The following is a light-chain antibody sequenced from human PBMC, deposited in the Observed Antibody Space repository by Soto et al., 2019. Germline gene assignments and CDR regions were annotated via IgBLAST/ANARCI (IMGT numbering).Light chain of an antibody. CDR1: QYVSDL. V-gene: IGKV1-9*01. J-gene: IGKJ5*01. Sequence: DIHLTQSPSILSASVGDRVTLTCRASQYVSDLLAWYQHAPGKAPNLLIYGGYTLQSGVPSRFSGSGSGTEFSLTITSMQPEEFATYYCQYLNGAPTITFGQGTRLEIK. CDR2: GGY. CDR3: QYLNGAPTIT.